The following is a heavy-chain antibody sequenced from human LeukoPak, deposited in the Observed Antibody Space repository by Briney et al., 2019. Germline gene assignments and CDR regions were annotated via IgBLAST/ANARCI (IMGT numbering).Heavy chain of an antibody. CDR1: GFTFSTYS. Sequence: GGSLRLSCAASGFTFSTYSMHWVRQAPGKGLEWASFISTSYSTIYADSVKGRFTISRDNAKNSVYLQMNSLRAEDTAVYYCARSHYYLDSWGQGTLVTVSS. V-gene: IGHV3-48*01. CDR2: ISTSYSTI. J-gene: IGHJ4*02. CDR3: ARSHYYLDS.